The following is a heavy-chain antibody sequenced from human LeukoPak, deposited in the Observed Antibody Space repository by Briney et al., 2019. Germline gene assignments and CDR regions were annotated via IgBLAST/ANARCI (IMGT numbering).Heavy chain of an antibody. CDR1: GGSISSYY. CDR2: IYYSGST. Sequence: PSETLSLTCTVSGGSISSYYWSWIRQPPGKGLEWIGYIYYSGSTNYNPSLKSRVTISVDTSKNQFSLKLSSVTAADTAVYYCARGPPWYDFWSGSYYFDYWGQGTLVIVSS. J-gene: IGHJ4*02. CDR3: ARGPPWYDFWSGSYYFDY. V-gene: IGHV4-59*01. D-gene: IGHD3-3*01.